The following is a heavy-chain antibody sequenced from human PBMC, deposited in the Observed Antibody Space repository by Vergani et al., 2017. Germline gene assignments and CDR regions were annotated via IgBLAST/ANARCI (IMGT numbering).Heavy chain of an antibody. V-gene: IGHV1-18*01. J-gene: IGHJ6*04. Sequence: QVQLVQSGAEVKKPGASVKVSCKASGYTFTSYGISWVRQAPGQGLEWMGWISAYNGNTNYAQKLQGRVTMTTDTSTSTAYMELRSLRSDDTAVYYCARSPYCSSTSCYPYYYYGMDVWGKGTTVTVSS. CDR1: GYTFTSYG. CDR3: ARSPYCSSTSCYPYYYYGMDV. D-gene: IGHD2-2*01. CDR2: ISAYNGNT.